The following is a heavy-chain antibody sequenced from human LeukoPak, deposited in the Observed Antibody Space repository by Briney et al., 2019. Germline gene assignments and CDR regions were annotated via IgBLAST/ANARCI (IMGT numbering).Heavy chain of an antibody. Sequence: SQTLSLTCTVSGGSVSSGNYDWSWIRQPAGKGLEWIGRIYTSGTTNYNPSLDSRVTILLDTSKNRFSLKLSSVTAADTAVYYCARAVGSSESNYFDPWGQGTLATVSS. CDR3: ARAVGSSESNYFDP. V-gene: IGHV4-61*02. CDR1: GGSVSSGNYD. CDR2: IYTSGTT. J-gene: IGHJ5*02. D-gene: IGHD1-7*01.